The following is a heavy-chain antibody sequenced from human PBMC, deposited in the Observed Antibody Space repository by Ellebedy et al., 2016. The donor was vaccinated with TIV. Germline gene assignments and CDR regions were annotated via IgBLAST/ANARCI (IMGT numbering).Heavy chain of an antibody. CDR3: ARASIVVVPAAMNYYYYYGMDV. V-gene: IGHV1-69*13. J-gene: IGHJ6*02. CDR2: IIPIFGTA. D-gene: IGHD2-2*01. CDR1: GGTFSSYA. Sequence: SVKVSXKASGGTFSSYAISWVRQAPGQGLEWMGGIIPIFGTANYAQKFQGRVTITADESTSTAYMELSSLRSEDTAVYYCARASIVVVPAAMNYYYYYGMDVWGQGTTVTVSS.